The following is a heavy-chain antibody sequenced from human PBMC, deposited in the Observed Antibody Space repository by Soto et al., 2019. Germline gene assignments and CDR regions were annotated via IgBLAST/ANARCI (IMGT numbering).Heavy chain of an antibody. CDR2: IDPSDSYT. V-gene: IGHV5-10-1*01. CDR3: ARRDIGDYYYGMDV. J-gene: IGHJ6*02. Sequence: GGSLKISCKVSGYSFTSYWISWVRQMPGKGLEWMGRIDPSDSYTNYSPSFQGHVTISADKSISTAYLQWSSLKASDTAMYYCARRDIGDYYYGMDVWGQGTTVTVSS. CDR1: GYSFTSYW.